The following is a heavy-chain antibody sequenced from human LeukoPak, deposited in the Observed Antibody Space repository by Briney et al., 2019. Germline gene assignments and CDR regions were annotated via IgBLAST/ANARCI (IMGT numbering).Heavy chain of an antibody. CDR2: IWYDGSNI. J-gene: IGHJ4*02. V-gene: IGHV3-33*08. CDR3: ARAVGAAAGYFDY. Sequence: GGSLRLSCAASGFTFSSYVMHWVRQAPGKGLEWVAVIWYDGSNIYYAESVKGRFTISRDNSKNTLYLQMNSLRVEDTAVYYCARAVGAAAGYFDYWGQGTLVTVSS. D-gene: IGHD6-13*01. CDR1: GFTFSSYV.